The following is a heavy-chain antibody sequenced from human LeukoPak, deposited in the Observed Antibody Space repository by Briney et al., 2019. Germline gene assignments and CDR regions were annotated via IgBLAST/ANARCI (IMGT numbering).Heavy chain of an antibody. D-gene: IGHD3-10*01. CDR2: INHSGST. V-gene: IGHV4-34*01. CDR3: ARGPMVRGLRVRNNWFDP. Sequence: SETLSLTCTVSGGSISSYYWSWIRQPPGKGLEWIGEINHSGSTNYNPSLKSRVTISVDTSKNQFSLKLSSVTAADTAVYYCARGPMVRGLRVRNNWFDPWGQGTLVTVSS. CDR1: GGSISSYY. J-gene: IGHJ5*02.